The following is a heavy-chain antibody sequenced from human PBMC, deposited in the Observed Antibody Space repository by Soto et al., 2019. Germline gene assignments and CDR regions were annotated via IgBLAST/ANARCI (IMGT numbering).Heavy chain of an antibody. J-gene: IGHJ6*02. CDR1: GFTFSSYA. CDR2: ISGSGGST. D-gene: IGHD3-22*01. Sequence: PGGSLRLSCAASGFTFSSYAMSWVRQAPGKGLEWVSAISGSGGSTYYADSVKGRFTTSRDNSKNTLYLQMNSLRAEDTAVYYCAKGDSSGYYLAYYYYGMDVWGQGTTVTV. CDR3: AKGDSSGYYLAYYYYGMDV. V-gene: IGHV3-23*01.